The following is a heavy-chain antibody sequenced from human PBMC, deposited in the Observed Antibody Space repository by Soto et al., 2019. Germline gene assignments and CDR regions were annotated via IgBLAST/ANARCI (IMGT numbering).Heavy chain of an antibody. CDR1: GGSISSSSYY. CDR2: IYYSGST. J-gene: IGHJ5*02. Sequence: SETLSLTCTVSGGSISSSSYYWGWIRQPPGKGLEWIGSIYYSGSTYYNPSLKSRVTISVDTSKNQFSLKLSSVTAADTAVYYCARPMGYCDFWSGYHPNWFDPWGQGTLVTVSS. D-gene: IGHD3-3*01. CDR3: ARPMGYCDFWSGYHPNWFDP. V-gene: IGHV4-39*01.